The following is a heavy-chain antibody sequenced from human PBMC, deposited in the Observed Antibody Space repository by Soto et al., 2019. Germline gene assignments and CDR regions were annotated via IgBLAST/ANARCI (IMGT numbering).Heavy chain of an antibody. CDR1: GGSISSYY. CDR3: ARKLRAYDYNRFDP. CDR2: IYYSGST. J-gene: IGHJ5*02. V-gene: IGHV4-59*01. D-gene: IGHD5-12*01. Sequence: QVQLQESGPGLVKPSETLSLTCTVSGGSISSYYWSWIRQPPGKGLEWIGYIYYSGSTNYNPSLKSRVTISADTSKNQSSLRPSSVTAADTAVYYCARKLRAYDYNRFDPWGQGTLVTVSS.